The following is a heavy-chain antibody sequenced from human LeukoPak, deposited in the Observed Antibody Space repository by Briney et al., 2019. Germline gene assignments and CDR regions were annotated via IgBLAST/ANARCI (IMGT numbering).Heavy chain of an antibody. CDR2: INHSGST. D-gene: IGHD5-12*01. CDR1: GGSFSGYY. J-gene: IGHJ4*02. V-gene: IGHV4-34*01. Sequence: SETLSLTCAVYGGSFSGYYWSWIRQPPGKGLEWIGEINHSGSTNYSPSLKSRVTISVDTSKNQFSLKLSSVTAADTAVYYCARGQRWLRFMREYFDYWGQGTLVTVSS. CDR3: ARGQRWLRFMREYFDY.